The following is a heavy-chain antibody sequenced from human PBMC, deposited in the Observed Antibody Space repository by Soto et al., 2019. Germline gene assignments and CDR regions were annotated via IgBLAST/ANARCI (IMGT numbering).Heavy chain of an antibody. J-gene: IGHJ4*02. CDR2: ISAYNGDT. Sequence: QVQLVQSGAEVKKPGASVRVSCDTSGYTFSSYGLSWVRQAPGQGFEWMGWISAYNGDTYYAQKFQGRVTMTTDISTRTAYMELRSLTSDDTAVYYCARGTGPTVAVDYWGQGTLVTVSS. D-gene: IGHD6-19*01. CDR3: ARGTGPTVAVDY. CDR1: GYTFSSYG. V-gene: IGHV1-18*04.